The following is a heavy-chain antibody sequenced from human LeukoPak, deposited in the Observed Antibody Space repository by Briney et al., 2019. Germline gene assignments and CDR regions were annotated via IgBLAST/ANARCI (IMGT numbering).Heavy chain of an antibody. CDR1: GRSISSFY. D-gene: IGHD4-17*01. V-gene: IGHV4-59*01. J-gene: IGHJ4*02. Sequence: PSETLSLTCTVSGRSISSFYWSWIRQPPGKGLEWMGYIYYSGSTHYNPSLKSRVSISVDTSENQFSLLLSLVAAAATAEYYCARTGATVTMLYPFDYWGQGTLVTVSS. CDR3: ARTGATVTMLYPFDY. CDR2: IYYSGST.